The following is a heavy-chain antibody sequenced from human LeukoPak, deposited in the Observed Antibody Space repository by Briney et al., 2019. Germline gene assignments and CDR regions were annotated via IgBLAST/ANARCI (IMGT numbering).Heavy chain of an antibody. CDR1: GGSFSGYY. CDR2: INHSGST. J-gene: IGHJ4*02. CDR3: ARVAVAGSSRLDY. D-gene: IGHD6-19*01. Sequence: SETLSLTCAVYGGSFSGYYWSWIRQPPGKGLEWIGKINHSGSTNYNPSLKSRVTISVDTSKNQFSLKLSSVTAADTAVYYCARVAVAGSSRLDYWGQGTLVTVSS. V-gene: IGHV4-34*01.